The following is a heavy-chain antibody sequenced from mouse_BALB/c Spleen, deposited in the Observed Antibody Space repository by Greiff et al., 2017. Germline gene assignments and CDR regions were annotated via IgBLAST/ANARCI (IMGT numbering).Heavy chain of an antibody. Sequence: QVQLQQPGAELVRPGASVKLSCKASGYTFTSYWINWVKQRPGQGLEWIGNIYPSDSYTNYNQKFKDKATLTVDKSSSTAYMQLSSPTSEDSAVYYCTRKGSYGFDYWGQGTTLTVSS. CDR3: TRKGSYGFDY. CDR2: IYPSDSYT. V-gene: IGHV1-69*02. D-gene: IGHD1-1*02. J-gene: IGHJ2*01. CDR1: GYTFTSYW.